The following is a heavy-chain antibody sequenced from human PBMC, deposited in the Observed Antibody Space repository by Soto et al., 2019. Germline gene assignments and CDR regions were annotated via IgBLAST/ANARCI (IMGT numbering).Heavy chain of an antibody. J-gene: IGHJ4*02. V-gene: IGHV4-4*02. D-gene: IGHD6-13*01. Sequence: TLSLTCAVSGGSISSSNWWSWVRQPPGKGLEWIGEIYHSGSTNYNPSHKSRVTISVDKSKNQFSLKLSSVTAADTAVYYCARGSGYGSSWYHKDYFDYWGQGTLVTVSS. CDR1: GGSISSSNW. CDR2: IYHSGST. CDR3: ARGSGYGSSWYHKDYFDY.